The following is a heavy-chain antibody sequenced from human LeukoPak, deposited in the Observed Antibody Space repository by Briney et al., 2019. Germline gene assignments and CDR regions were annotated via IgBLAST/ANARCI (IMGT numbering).Heavy chain of an antibody. CDR2: IKQDGSEK. Sequence: GGSLRLSCAASGFTFSTYWMSWVRQAPGKGLEWVANIKQDGSEKYYVVSVEGRFTISRDNAKNSLFLQMNSLRAEDTAVYYCVRAQGLGESENHWGQGTLVTVSS. D-gene: IGHD3-16*01. J-gene: IGHJ4*02. CDR1: GFTFSTYW. V-gene: IGHV3-7*01. CDR3: VRAQGLGESENH.